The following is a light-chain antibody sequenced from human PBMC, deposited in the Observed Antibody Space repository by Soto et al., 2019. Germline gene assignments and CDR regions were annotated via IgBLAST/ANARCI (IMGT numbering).Light chain of an antibody. CDR1: SSNIGSNS. CDR3: QAWDINTAV. Sequence: QSVLTQPPSASGTPGQRVTISCSGSSSNIGSNSVHWYRQIPGTAPKLLIYTNSQRPSGVPDRFSGSKSGTSASLAISGLQSEDEADYYCQAWDINTAVFGTGTKLTVL. V-gene: IGLV1-44*01. J-gene: IGLJ1*01. CDR2: TNS.